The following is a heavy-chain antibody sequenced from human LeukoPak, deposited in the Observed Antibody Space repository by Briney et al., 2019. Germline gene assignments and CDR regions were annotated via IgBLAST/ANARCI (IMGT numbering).Heavy chain of an antibody. J-gene: IGHJ5*02. D-gene: IGHD1-26*01. Sequence: PGGSLRLSCAASGFTFDDYGMSWVRHAPGKGLEWVSGINWNGGSTGYADSVKGRFTISRDNAKNSLYLQMNSLRAEDTAVYYCARDRGSRNWFDPWGQGTLVTVSS. CDR2: INWNGGST. CDR3: ARDRGSRNWFDP. V-gene: IGHV3-20*04. CDR1: GFTFDDYG.